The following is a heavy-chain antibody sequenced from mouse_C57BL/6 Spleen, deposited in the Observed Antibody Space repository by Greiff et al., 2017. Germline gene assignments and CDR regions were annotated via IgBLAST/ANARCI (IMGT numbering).Heavy chain of an antibody. D-gene: IGHD2-1*01. Sequence: VQLQQSGAELVKPGASVKISCKASGYAFSSYWMNWVKQRPGKGLEWIGQIYPGDGDTNYNGKFKGKATLTADKSSSTAYMQLSSLTSEDSAVYFCARRDYGNHEGFAYWGQGTLVTVSA. CDR1: GYAFSSYW. CDR3: ARRDYGNHEGFAY. V-gene: IGHV1-80*01. CDR2: IYPGDGDT. J-gene: IGHJ3*01.